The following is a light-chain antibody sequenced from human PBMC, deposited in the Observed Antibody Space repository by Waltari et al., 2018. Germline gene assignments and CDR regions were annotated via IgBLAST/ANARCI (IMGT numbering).Light chain of an antibody. V-gene: IGKV3-11*01. Sequence: EIVLTQSPVTLSLSPGERATLSCTASQSVSTSLAWYQHSPGQAPRLLIYDASTRATGIPARCSGSGSGTDFTLTISSLEPEDFAVYYCQRRSNSPPWTFGQGTTVEVK. CDR2: DAS. CDR1: QSVSTS. J-gene: IGKJ1*01. CDR3: QRRSNSPPWT.